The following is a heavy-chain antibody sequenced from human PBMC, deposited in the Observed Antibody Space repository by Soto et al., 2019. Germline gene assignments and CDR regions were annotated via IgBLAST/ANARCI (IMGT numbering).Heavy chain of an antibody. V-gene: IGHV4-59*08. Sequence: QVQLQESGPGLVKPSETLSLTCTVSGGSITNYYCSWFRQPPGKGLEWIGYINYDGYSAYNLSLKRRGTLSMDASKPQFSLRLESVTATDTAVYYCARHGFGPLHGLVDVWGPGTTVIVSS. CDR1: GGSITNYY. D-gene: IGHD3-10*01. CDR2: INYDGYS. J-gene: IGHJ6*02. CDR3: ARHGFGPLHGLVDV.